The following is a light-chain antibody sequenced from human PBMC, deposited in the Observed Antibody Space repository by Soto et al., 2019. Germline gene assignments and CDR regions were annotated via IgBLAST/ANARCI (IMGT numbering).Light chain of an antibody. V-gene: IGKV3-15*01. Sequence: EIVMTQSPATLSVSPGERATLSCRASQSVSSNLAWYQQKPGQDPRLLIYDASTRATGIPARFSGSGSGTDFAITISSLQSEDFAVYYCQQYNNWPPLTFGGGTRVEIK. J-gene: IGKJ4*01. CDR2: DAS. CDR1: QSVSSN. CDR3: QQYNNWPPLT.